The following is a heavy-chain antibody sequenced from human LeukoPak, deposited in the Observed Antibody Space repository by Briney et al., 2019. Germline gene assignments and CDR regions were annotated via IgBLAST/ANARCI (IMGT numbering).Heavy chain of an antibody. CDR1: GGSISSGGYY. J-gene: IGHJ4*02. CDR2: IYYSGST. CDR3: ARLTREYSSGWYEVVRGDY. Sequence: SETLSLTCTVSGGSISSGGYYWSWIRQHPGKGLEWIGYIYYSGSTYYNPSLKSRVTISVDTSKNQFSLKLSSVTAADTAVYYCARLTREYSSGWYEVVRGDYWGQGTLVTVSS. D-gene: IGHD6-19*01. V-gene: IGHV4-31*03.